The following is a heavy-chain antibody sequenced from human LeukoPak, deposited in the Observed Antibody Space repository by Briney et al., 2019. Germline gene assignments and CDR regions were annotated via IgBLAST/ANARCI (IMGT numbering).Heavy chain of an antibody. CDR1: GASISSTDW. D-gene: IGHD2-15*01. Sequence: SETLSLTCAVSGASISSTDWWSWVRQPPGQGLEWIGQIYHGGSTNFNPSVKRRVTISVDKSKNQFSLKLNSVTDADTAVYYCARELLSCSGSSCQSGDYWGQGTLVTASS. CDR2: IYHGGST. CDR3: ARELLSCSGSSCQSGDY. J-gene: IGHJ4*02. V-gene: IGHV4-4*02.